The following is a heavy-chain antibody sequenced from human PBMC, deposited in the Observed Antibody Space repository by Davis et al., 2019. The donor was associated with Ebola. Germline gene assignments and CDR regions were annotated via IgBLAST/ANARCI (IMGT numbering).Heavy chain of an antibody. D-gene: IGHD3-10*01. J-gene: IGHJ4*02. V-gene: IGHV3-15*01. CDR3: TTYYYGSGSFYLADY. CDR2: IKSNTGGGTT. CDR1: GFSFSNTW. Sequence: PGGPLRLSCAASGFSFSNTWMSWVRQAPGKGLEWVGRIKSNTGGGTTDYAAPVKGRFTISRDDSIYSLYLQMNSLETEETAVYYCTTYYYGSGSFYLADYWGRGTLVTVSS.